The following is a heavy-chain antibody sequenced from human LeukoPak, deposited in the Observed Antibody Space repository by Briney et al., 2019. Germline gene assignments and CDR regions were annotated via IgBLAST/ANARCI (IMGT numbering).Heavy chain of an antibody. D-gene: IGHD6-19*01. Sequence: SETLSLTCAVYGGSFSGYYWSWIRQPPGKGLEWIGEINDSGVTNYNPSPKSRGTISQDTSKNQFSLTLRSVTAADTAVYYCARDRVGRAVPGEYGLDVWGQGTTVTVSS. CDR2: INDSGVT. J-gene: IGHJ6*02. V-gene: IGHV4-34*01. CDR3: ARDRVGRAVPGEYGLDV. CDR1: GGSFSGYY.